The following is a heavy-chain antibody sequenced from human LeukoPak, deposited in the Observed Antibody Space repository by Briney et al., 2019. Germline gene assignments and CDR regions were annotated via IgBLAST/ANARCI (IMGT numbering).Heavy chain of an antibody. J-gene: IGHJ5*02. CDR3: ARGSVFITIFGVVINNWFDP. V-gene: IGHV4-59*01. CDR2: IYSSGST. Sequence: ASETLSLTCTVSGASINSYYWSWIRQPPGKGLEWIGYIYSSGSTNYNPSLKSRVTISVDTSKNQFSLKLTSMTAADTAVYHCARGSVFITIFGVVINNWFDPWGQGTLVTVSS. CDR1: GASINSYY. D-gene: IGHD3-3*01.